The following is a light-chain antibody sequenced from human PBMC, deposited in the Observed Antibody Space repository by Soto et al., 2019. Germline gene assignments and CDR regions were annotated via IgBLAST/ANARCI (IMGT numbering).Light chain of an antibody. CDR3: CSYAGTRTSWV. V-gene: IGLV2-23*01. J-gene: IGLJ1*01. CDR2: EGT. Sequence: QSVLTQPASVSGFLGQSITMSCTGSSSDVGTFNLVSWFQQHPGKAPKLLIFEGTKRPSGVSDRFSGSKSGNTASLTISGLQAEDEDDYHCCSYAGTRTSWVFGTGTKLTVL. CDR1: SSDVGTFNL.